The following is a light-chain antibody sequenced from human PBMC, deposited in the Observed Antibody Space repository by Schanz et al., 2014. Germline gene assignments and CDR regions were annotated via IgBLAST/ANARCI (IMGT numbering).Light chain of an antibody. V-gene: IGKV1-6*01. CDR3: LQDYNYPFT. Sequence: AIQMTQSPSSLSASVGDRVTITCRASQAIRTDLGWYQQKPGKAPNLLIYAASTLQSGVPSRFSGTGSGTDFTLTISSLQPEDFATYYCLQDYNYPFTFGPGTKVDIK. CDR2: AAS. CDR1: QAIRTD. J-gene: IGKJ3*01.